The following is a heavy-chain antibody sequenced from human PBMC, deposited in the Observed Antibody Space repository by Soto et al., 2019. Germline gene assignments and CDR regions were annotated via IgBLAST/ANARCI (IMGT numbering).Heavy chain of an antibody. D-gene: IGHD1-26*01. J-gene: IGHJ4*02. CDR3: ATAVYYIVTGGSAFVI. V-gene: IGHV4-59*01. Sequence: SETLSLTCTVSGGSISHFYWSWIRQSPGKGLEWLGYIYDSGSTSYNPSLRSRVTMSMDTSKTQFSLNLSSVTAADTAVYFCATAVYYIVTGGSAFVIWGQGTRVTVSS. CDR2: IYDSGST. CDR1: GGSISHFY.